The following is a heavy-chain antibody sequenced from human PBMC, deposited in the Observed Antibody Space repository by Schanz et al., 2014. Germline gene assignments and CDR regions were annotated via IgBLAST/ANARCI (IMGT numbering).Heavy chain of an antibody. CDR2: FIYIGGNT. CDR3: AKIERNED. V-gene: IGHV3-23*01. CDR1: GFSLDIFA. Sequence: EVHLLESGGGLVEPGGSLRLSCATSGFSLDIFAVSWVRQAPGKGLEWVSFIYIGGNTYYADSVKGRFTISRDNSKNTLYLQMKSLRAEDTAVYFCAKIERNEDWGQGTLVTVSS. D-gene: IGHD1-1*01. J-gene: IGHJ4*02.